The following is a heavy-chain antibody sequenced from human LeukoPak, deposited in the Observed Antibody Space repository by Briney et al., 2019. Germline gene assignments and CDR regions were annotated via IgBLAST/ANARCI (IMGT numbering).Heavy chain of an antibody. CDR2: INPNSGGT. Sequence: ASVKVSCKASGYTFTGYYMHWVRQAPGQGLEWMGWINPNSGGTNYAQQFQGRVTMTRDTPISTAYMELSRLRSDDTAVYYCARVGYNWNSWFDPWAREPWSPSPQ. CDR1: GYTFTGYY. V-gene: IGHV1-2*02. D-gene: IGHD1-7*01. CDR3: ARVGYNWNSWFDP. J-gene: IGHJ5*02.